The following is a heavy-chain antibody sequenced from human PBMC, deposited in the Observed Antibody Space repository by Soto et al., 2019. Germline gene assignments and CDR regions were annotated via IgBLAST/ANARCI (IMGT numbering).Heavy chain of an antibody. CDR3: ARSGGLDRDFNY. Sequence: QVQLVQSGAEVKKPGSSVKVSCKASGGTFSSDSFSWVRQAPGQGLGWMGGIIRMFDTPIYAKKLQDRVTITADESTSTAYMPLSSLRSGDTAVYYCARSGGLDRDFNYWGQGSLVTVSS. CDR1: GGTFSSDS. J-gene: IGHJ4*02. D-gene: IGHD2-15*01. CDR2: IIRMFDTP. V-gene: IGHV1-69*12.